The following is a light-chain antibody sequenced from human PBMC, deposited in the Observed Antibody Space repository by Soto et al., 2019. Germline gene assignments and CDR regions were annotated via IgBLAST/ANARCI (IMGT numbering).Light chain of an antibody. Sequence: QSVLTQPPSVSGAPGQRVTISCTGSSSNIGAGYDVHWYQQLPGTAPKRLIYGNSNRPSGVPDRFSGSKYGTSASLAITGLKAEDEADYYCQSYDSSLSGWPPVVFGGGTKLTVL. CDR2: GNS. CDR1: SSNIGAGYD. CDR3: QSYDSSLSGWPPVV. J-gene: IGLJ2*01. V-gene: IGLV1-40*01.